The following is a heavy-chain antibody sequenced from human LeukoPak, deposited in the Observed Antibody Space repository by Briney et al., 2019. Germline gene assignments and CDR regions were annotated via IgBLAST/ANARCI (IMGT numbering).Heavy chain of an antibody. Sequence: SETLSLTCAVYGGSFSGYYWSWIRQPPGKGLEWIGEINHSGSTNYNPSLKSRVTISVGTSKNQFSLKLSSVTAADTAVYYCARGDDFWSGYSPHDAFDIWGQGTMVTVSS. CDR2: INHSGST. J-gene: IGHJ3*02. CDR3: ARGDDFWSGYSPHDAFDI. D-gene: IGHD3-3*01. CDR1: GGSFSGYY. V-gene: IGHV4-34*01.